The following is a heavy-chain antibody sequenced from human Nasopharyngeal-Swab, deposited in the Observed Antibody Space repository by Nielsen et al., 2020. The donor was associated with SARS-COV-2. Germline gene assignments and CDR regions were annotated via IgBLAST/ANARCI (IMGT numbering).Heavy chain of an antibody. V-gene: IGHV1-3*01. Sequence: APVKVSCKASGYTFTSYAMHWVRQAPGQRLEWMGWINAGNGNTKYSQKFQGRVTITRDTSASTAYMELSSLRSEDTAVYYCAKDIMTTVTYDWWFDPWGQGTLVTVSS. J-gene: IGHJ5*02. CDR3: AKDIMTTVTYDWWFDP. CDR2: INAGNGNT. D-gene: IGHD4-17*01. CDR1: GYTFTSYA.